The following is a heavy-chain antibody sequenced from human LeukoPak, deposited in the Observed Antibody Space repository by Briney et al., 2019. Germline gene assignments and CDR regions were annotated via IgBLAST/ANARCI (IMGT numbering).Heavy chain of an antibody. J-gene: IGHJ4*02. CDR2: MCGIGGST. V-gene: IGHV3-23*01. CDR3: AKRDSSSWYSLHFDY. D-gene: IGHD6-13*01. Sequence: GGALRLSGAASGFTFSSYAMSWLRQAPGKGLEWVSAMCGIGGSTYYADSVKGRFTISIENSKNTLYLQMNSLRAEDTAVYYCAKRDSSSWYSLHFDYWGQGTLVTVSS. CDR1: GFTFSSYA.